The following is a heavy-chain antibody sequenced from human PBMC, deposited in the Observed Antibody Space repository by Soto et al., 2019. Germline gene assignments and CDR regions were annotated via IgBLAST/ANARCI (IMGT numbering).Heavy chain of an antibody. CDR3: ARAKSVAGGTSNFDY. CDR2: INAYNGKT. CDR1: GYTFTSYG. D-gene: IGHD6-13*01. J-gene: IGHJ4*02. V-gene: IGHV1-18*01. Sequence: QVQLVQSGAEVKKPGASVKVSCKASGYTFTSYGITWVRQAPGQGLEWMGWINAYNGKTQYAQKLQGRVTMTTDTPXXNAHVELRSPRSDDRAVYYCARAKSVAGGTSNFDYGGQGPLVTVSS.